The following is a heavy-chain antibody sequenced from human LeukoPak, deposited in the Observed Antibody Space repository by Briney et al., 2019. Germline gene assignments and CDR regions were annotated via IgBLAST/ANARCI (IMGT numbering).Heavy chain of an antibody. D-gene: IGHD4/OR15-4a*01. J-gene: IGHJ4*02. CDR3: ARDQSRVLAAYGESNY. CDR2: INPNSGNT. Sequence: GTSVKVSCKASGYTFTTYDINWVRQAPGEGLEWMGWINPNSGNTGYAQKLQGRVTMTTDTSTSTAYMELRSLRSDDTAVYYCARDQSRVLAAYGESNYWGQGTLVTVSS. V-gene: IGHV1-18*01. CDR1: GYTFTTYD.